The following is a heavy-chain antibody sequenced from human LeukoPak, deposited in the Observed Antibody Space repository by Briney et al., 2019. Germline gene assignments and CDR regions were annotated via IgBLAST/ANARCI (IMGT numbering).Heavy chain of an antibody. CDR1: GGSISSYY. CDR3: ARGGYSSSWRNYYYYGLDV. V-gene: IGHV4-4*07. CDR2: IYTSGST. J-gene: IGHJ6*02. D-gene: IGHD6-13*01. Sequence: SETLSLTCTVSGGSISSYYLSWIRQPAGKGLEWIGRIYTSGSTNYNPSLKSRVTMSVDTSKNQFSLKLSSVTAADTAVYYCARGGYSSSWRNYYYYGLDVWGQGTTVTVSS.